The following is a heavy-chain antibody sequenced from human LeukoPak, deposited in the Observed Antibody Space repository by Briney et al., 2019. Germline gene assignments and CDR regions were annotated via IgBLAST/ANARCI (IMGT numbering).Heavy chain of an antibody. CDR1: GFTFSSYW. V-gene: IGHV3-7*01. CDR3: ARDYSSGWYNYFDY. J-gene: IGHJ4*02. CDR2: IKRDGGEK. Sequence: GGSLRLSCAASGFTFSSYWMSWVRQAPGKGLEWVANIKRDGGEKYYVDSVKGRFTISRDNAKNSLYLQMNSLRAEDTAVYYCARDYSSGWYNYFDYWGQGTLVTVSS. D-gene: IGHD6-19*01.